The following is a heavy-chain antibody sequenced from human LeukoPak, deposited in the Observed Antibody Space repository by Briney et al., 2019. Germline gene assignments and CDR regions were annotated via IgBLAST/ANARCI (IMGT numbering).Heavy chain of an antibody. CDR2: ISYDGSNK. V-gene: IGHV3-30-3*01. D-gene: IGHD6-19*01. CDR1: GFTLSRSS. CDR3: AREDSSGGLRGAIDY. Sequence: GRSLRLSCAASGFTLSRSSMHWVRQAPGKGLEWVAVISYDGSNKYYADSAKGRFTISRDNSKNTLYLQMNSLRAEDTAVYYCAREDSSGGLRGAIDYWGQGTLVTVSS. J-gene: IGHJ4*02.